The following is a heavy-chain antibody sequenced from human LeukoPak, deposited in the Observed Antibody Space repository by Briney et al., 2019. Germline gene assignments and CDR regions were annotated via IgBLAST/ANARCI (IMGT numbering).Heavy chain of an antibody. V-gene: IGHV3-30*18. J-gene: IGHJ4*02. CDR3: AKDGYGDHTVDY. CDR1: GFTFSSYA. D-gene: IGHD4-17*01. Sequence: PGGSLRLSCAASGFTFSSYAMHWVRQAPGKGLEWVAIISYDGSNKYYTDSVKGRFTISRDNSKNTVYLQMNSLRAEDTAVYYCAKDGYGDHTVDYWGQGTLVIVSS. CDR2: ISYDGSNK.